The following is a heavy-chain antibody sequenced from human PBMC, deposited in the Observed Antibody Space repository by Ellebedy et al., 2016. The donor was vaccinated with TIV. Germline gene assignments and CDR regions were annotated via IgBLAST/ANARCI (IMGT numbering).Heavy chain of an antibody. CDR2: IWYDGSDK. D-gene: IGHD3-9*01. CDR1: GFTFTTYG. Sequence: GGSLKISCAASGFTFTTYGMHWVRQAPGKGLEWVAVIWYDGSDKHYADSVKGRFTVSRDNSKNTLYLQMNSLRAEDTAVYYCAKEVRAERHFGWSGYGMDVWGQGTAVTVSS. V-gene: IGHV3-33*06. CDR3: AKEVRAERHFGWSGYGMDV. J-gene: IGHJ6*01.